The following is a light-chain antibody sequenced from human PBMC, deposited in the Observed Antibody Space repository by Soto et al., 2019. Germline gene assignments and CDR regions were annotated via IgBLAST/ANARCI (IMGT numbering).Light chain of an antibody. Sequence: EIVLTQSPGTLSLSPGERATLSCRASQSVSSSYLAWYQQKPGQAPRLLIYGASSRATGIPDRFSGSGSGTDFTLTISRLEPEDFAVYYCPQYGSALLLTFDTGTKVDIK. CDR1: QSVSSSY. CDR3: PQYGSALLLT. CDR2: GAS. V-gene: IGKV3-20*01. J-gene: IGKJ3*01.